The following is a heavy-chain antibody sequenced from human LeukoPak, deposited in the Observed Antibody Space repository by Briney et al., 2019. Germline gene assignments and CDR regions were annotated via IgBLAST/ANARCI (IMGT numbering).Heavy chain of an antibody. J-gene: IGHJ5*02. D-gene: IGHD3-22*01. CDR2: IYPGDSDT. CDR3: ARVVDYDTSGYQTKNWFDP. V-gene: IGHV5-51*01. CDR1: GYSFTSYW. Sequence: GESLKISCKGSGYSFTSYWIGWVRQMPGKGLEWMGIIYPGDSDTTYSPSFQGQVTISADKSISTAYLQWSSLKASDTAMYYCARVVDYDTSGYQTKNWFDPWGQGTLVTVSS.